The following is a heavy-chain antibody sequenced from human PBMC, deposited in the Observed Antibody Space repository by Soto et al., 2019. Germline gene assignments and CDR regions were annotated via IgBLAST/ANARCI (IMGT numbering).Heavy chain of an antibody. CDR3: ARDEGLGVNYYYYGMDV. CDR2: IWYDGSNK. V-gene: IGHV3-33*01. D-gene: IGHD3-10*01. Sequence: QVQLVESGGGVVQPGRSLRLSCAASGFTFSSYGMHWVRQAPGKGLEWVAVIWYDGSNKYYADSVKGRFTISRDNSKNTLYLQMNSPRAEDTAVYYCARDEGLGVNYYYYGMDVWGQGTTVTVSS. J-gene: IGHJ6*02. CDR1: GFTFSSYG.